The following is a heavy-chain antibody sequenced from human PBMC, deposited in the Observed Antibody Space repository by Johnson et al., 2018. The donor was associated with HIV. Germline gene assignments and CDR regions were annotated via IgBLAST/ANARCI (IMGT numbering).Heavy chain of an antibody. D-gene: IGHD3-10*01. CDR3: ATLWFGEVSVYDAFDV. CDR1: GFTFSSYG. CDR2: ISYDGSNK. Sequence: QVQLEESGGGVVQPGRSLRLSCAASGFTFSSYGMHWVRQAPGKGLDWVAVISYDGSNKYYADSVKGRFTISRDNSKNTLYLQMNSLRAEDTAVYYCATLWFGEVSVYDAFDVWGQGTMVTVSS. V-gene: IGHV3-30*03. J-gene: IGHJ3*01.